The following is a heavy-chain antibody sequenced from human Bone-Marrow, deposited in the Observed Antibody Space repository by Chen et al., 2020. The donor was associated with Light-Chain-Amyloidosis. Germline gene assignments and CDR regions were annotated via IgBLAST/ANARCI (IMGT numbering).Heavy chain of an antibody. J-gene: IGHJ4*02. D-gene: IGHD6-19*01. CDR1: GYTFISHG. CDR3: ARRLTVAATGTDY. Sequence: QAQLVQSGAEEKKPGASVKVSCKTSGYTFISHGISCVRQAPGQGLEWIGWINAYKGTTNYAQKFEGRVTMTTDTTTFTAYMELRGLRSDDTAVYYCARRLTVAATGTDYWGQGTLVTVSS. V-gene: IGHV1-18*01. CDR2: INAYKGTT.